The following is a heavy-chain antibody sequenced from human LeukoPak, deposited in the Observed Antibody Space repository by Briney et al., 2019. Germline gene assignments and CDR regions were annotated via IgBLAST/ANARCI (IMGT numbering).Heavy chain of an antibody. V-gene: IGHV1-46*01. Sequence: ASVKVSCKASGYTFTSYYMHWVRQAPGQGLEWMGIINPSGGSTSYAQKFQGRVTMTRDTSTSTVYMELSSLRSEDTAVYYCARDSFGPDEVVVVPAAIDYWGQGTLVTVSS. CDR3: ARDSFGPDEVVVVPAAIDY. CDR2: INPSGGST. CDR1: GYTFTSYY. J-gene: IGHJ4*02. D-gene: IGHD2-2*01.